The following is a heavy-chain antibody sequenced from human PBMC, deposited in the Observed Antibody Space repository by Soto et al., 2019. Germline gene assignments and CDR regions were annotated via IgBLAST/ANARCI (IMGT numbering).Heavy chain of an antibody. Sequence: EVQLVESGGGLVQPGRSLRLSCAASGFTFDDYAMHWVRQAPGKGLEWVSGISWNSGSIGYADSVKGRFTISRDNAKNSLYLQMNSLRAEDTALYYCAKGHSSGGSPYSDYWGQGTLVTVSS. D-gene: IGHD2-15*01. J-gene: IGHJ4*02. CDR3: AKGHSSGGSPYSDY. CDR2: ISWNSGSI. V-gene: IGHV3-9*01. CDR1: GFTFDDYA.